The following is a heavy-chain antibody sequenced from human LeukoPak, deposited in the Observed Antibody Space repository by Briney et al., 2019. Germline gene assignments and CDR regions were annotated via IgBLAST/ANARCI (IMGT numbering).Heavy chain of an antibody. CDR3: ARDHTYYDYVWGSYRDGAFDI. D-gene: IGHD3-16*02. V-gene: IGHV1-46*01. CDR1: GYTFTSYY. J-gene: IGHJ3*02. CDR2: INPSGGST. Sequence: ASVKVSCKASGYTFTSYYTHWVRQAPGQGLEWMGIINPSGGSTSYAQKFQGRVTMTRDTSTSTVYMELSSLRSEDTAVYYCARDHTYYDYVWGSYRDGAFDIWGQGTMVTVSS.